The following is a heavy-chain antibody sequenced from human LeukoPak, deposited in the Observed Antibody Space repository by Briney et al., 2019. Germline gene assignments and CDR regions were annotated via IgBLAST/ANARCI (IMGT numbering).Heavy chain of an antibody. J-gene: IGHJ4*02. Sequence: PSETLSLTCAVSGGSISSSNWWSWVRQPPGKGLEWIGEIFHSGSTNYNPSLKSRVTISLDKSKNQFSLKLSSVTAADTAVYYCASQPGSGGQLDDWGQGTLVTVSS. CDR3: ASQPGSGGQLDD. V-gene: IGHV4-4*02. CDR1: GGSISSSNW. D-gene: IGHD2-8*02. CDR2: IFHSGST.